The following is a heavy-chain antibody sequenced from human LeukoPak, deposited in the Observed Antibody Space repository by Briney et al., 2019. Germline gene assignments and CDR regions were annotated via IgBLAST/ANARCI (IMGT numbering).Heavy chain of an antibody. Sequence: PSETLSLTCTVSGGSISPLYWSWIRQPPGKGLEFIGYIYYSGTTHYTPSLKRRVTLSVDTSKNQFSLQLSSVTAADTAVYYCARGGVAAKYYFDSWGQGTLVTVSS. CDR1: GGSISPLY. CDR3: ARGGVAAKYYFDS. J-gene: IGHJ4*02. V-gene: IGHV4-59*11. CDR2: IYYSGTT. D-gene: IGHD3-10*01.